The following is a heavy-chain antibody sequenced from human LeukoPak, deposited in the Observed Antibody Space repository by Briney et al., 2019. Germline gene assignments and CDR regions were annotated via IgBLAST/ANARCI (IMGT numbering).Heavy chain of an antibody. CDR3: ARAYYMDV. CDR1: GFSLSTRGMC. V-gene: IGHV2-70*11. J-gene: IGHJ6*03. Sequence: GPTLVNPTQTLTLTCTFSGFSLSTRGMCVSWFRQPPGKALEWLARIDWADDKAYSTSLKTRLTIFKDTSKDQVVLTLTDMDPVDTATYYCARAYYMDVWGKGTTVTVSS. CDR2: IDWADDK. D-gene: IGHD3-16*01.